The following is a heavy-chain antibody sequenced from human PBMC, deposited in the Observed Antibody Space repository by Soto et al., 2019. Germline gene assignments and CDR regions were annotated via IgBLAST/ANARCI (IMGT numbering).Heavy chain of an antibody. D-gene: IGHD3-3*01. CDR1: GYPVTAYY. CDR3: ARGGGVGVAGSAAFDM. V-gene: IGHV1-2*02. Sequence: QLHLVQSGAVVKKPGASVTVSCSASGYPVTAYYMHWVRQAPGRGLEWMGGINPATGAAKYTQTCQGGVPMARDTSTRTVFLELSGLTSEDTAVFYCARGGGVGVAGSAAFDMWGQGTLVTVSS. J-gene: IGHJ3*02. CDR2: INPATGAA.